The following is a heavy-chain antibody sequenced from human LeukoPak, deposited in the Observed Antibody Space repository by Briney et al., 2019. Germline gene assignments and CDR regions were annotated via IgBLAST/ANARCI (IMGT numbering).Heavy chain of an antibody. D-gene: IGHD2-15*01. CDR2: ISGSTGST. CDR1: GFTFSNYA. V-gene: IGHV3-23*01. Sequence: GGSLRLSCAASGFTFSNYAMNWVRQAPGKGLEWVSLISGSTGSTYYADSVKGRFSISRDNSKNTVYLQMNSLGAEDTAVYYCTRDQIYCSGGYCYFEHWGQGTLVTASS. CDR3: TRDQIYCSGGYCYFEH. J-gene: IGHJ4*02.